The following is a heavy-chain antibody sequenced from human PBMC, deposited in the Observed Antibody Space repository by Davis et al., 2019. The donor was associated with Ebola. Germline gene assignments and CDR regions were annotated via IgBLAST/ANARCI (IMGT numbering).Heavy chain of an antibody. Sequence: GESLKISCAASGFTFSRFAMNWVRQAPGKGLEWVSQISSSSSTIYYADSVKGRFTISRDNSKDTLYLQMNSLRAEDTAVYYCARGGGSSWFAYWGQGTLVTVSS. CDR1: GFTFSRFA. V-gene: IGHV3-48*04. CDR2: ISSSSSTI. D-gene: IGHD6-13*01. CDR3: ARGGGSSWFAY. J-gene: IGHJ5*01.